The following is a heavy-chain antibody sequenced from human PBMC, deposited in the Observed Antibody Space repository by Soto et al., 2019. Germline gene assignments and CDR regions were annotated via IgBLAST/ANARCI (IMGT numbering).Heavy chain of an antibody. Sequence: EVQLVESGGGLVKPGGSLRLSCSAAGFSFDNAWMNWVRKAPGKGLEWVGRIKSKTYDETTDYGAPLKGRFTISRDDSKKRLNPQTIRLNTHDKGVYYFTTGLIVVVAASSLAGYRGQGTLVTVSS. J-gene: IGHJ4*02. D-gene: IGHD2-15*01. CDR3: TTGLIVVVAASSLAGY. CDR1: GFSFDNAW. CDR2: IKSKTYDETT. V-gene: IGHV3-15*07.